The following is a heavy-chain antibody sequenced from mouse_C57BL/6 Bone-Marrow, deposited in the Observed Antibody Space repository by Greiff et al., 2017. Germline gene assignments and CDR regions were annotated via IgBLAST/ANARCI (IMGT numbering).Heavy chain of an antibody. J-gene: IGHJ1*03. CDR2: IRLKSDNYAT. Sequence: EVKVEESGGGLVQPGGSMKLSCVASGFTFSNYWMNWVRQSPETGLEGVAQIRLKSDNYATHYAESVKGRFTISRDDSKSSVYLQMNNLRAEDTGIYYCTRWYFDVWGTGSTVTVSS. CDR1: GFTFSNYW. V-gene: IGHV6-3*01. CDR3: TRWYFDV.